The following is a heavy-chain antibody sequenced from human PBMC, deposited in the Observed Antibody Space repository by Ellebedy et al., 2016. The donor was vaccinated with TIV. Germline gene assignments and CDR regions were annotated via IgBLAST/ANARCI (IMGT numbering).Heavy chain of an antibody. V-gene: IGHV4-59*08. CDR3: ARLWTGISTHFDY. CDR2: IYYSGST. D-gene: IGHD3/OR15-3a*01. J-gene: IGHJ4*02. Sequence: MPGGSLRLSCNVSGGSINNYYWSWIRQPPGKGLEWIGHIYYSGSTNYNAALKSRVTISVDPSKNHFSLKVTSVTAADTAVYFCARLWTGISTHFDYWGQGTLVTVSS. CDR1: GGSINNYY.